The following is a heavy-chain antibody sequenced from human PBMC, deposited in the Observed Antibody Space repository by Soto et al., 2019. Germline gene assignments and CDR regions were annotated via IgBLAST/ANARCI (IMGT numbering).Heavy chain of an antibody. CDR3: TRDASRDSSARGWFDP. CDR2: ISSNSAYI. Sequence: GGSLRLSCAASGSTFRSFTMNWVRQAPRKGLEWVSTISSNSAYIYYTDALRGRFTISRDNAKNSLHLQMNSLRAEDTAVYYCTRDASRDSSARGWFDPWGPGTLVTVSS. CDR1: GSTFRSFT. J-gene: IGHJ5*02. V-gene: IGHV3-21*01. D-gene: IGHD6-13*01.